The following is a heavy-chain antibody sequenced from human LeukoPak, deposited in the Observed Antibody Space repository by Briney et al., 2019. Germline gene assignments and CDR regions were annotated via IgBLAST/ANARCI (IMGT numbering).Heavy chain of an antibody. J-gene: IGHJ4*02. D-gene: IGHD2/OR15-2a*01. CDR1: GGSISSGGYY. Sequence: SETLSLTCTVSGGSISSGGYYWSWIRQPPGKGLEWIGEINHSGSTNYNPSLKSRVTISVDTSKNQFSLKLSSVTAADTAVYYCAGEESIRYYFDYWGQGTLVTVSS. CDR2: INHSGST. V-gene: IGHV4-39*07. CDR3: AGEESIRYYFDY.